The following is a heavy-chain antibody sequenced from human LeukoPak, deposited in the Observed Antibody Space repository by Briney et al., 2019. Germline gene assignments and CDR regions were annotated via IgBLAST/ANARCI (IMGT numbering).Heavy chain of an antibody. D-gene: IGHD3-10*01. CDR1: GGSISSGGYY. CDR3: AGDYGSGSYRFDY. CDR2: IYYSGST. V-gene: IGHV4-31*03. J-gene: IGHJ4*02. Sequence: ASETLSLTCTVSGGSISSGGYYWSWIRQHPGKGLEWIGYIYYSGSTYYNPSLKSRVTISVDTSKNQFSLKLSSVTAADTAVYYCAGDYGSGSYRFDYWGQGTLVTVSS.